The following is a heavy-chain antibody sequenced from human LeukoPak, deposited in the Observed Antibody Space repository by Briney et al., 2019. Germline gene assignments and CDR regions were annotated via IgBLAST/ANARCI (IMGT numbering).Heavy chain of an antibody. CDR2: IYYSGST. D-gene: IGHD4-17*01. CDR1: GGSISSYY. Sequence: TSETLSLTCTVSGGSISSYYWSWIRQPPGKGLEWIGYIYYSGSTNYNPPLKSRVTISVDTSKNQFSLKLSSVTAAGTAVYYCATSYGDPFDYWGQGTLVTVSS. J-gene: IGHJ4*02. V-gene: IGHV4-59*01. CDR3: ATSYGDPFDY.